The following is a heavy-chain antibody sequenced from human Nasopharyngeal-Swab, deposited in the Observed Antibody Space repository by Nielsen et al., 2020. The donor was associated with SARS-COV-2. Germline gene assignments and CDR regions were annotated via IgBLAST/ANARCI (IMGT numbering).Heavy chain of an antibody. CDR2: IYYSGST. V-gene: IGHV4-61*01. CDR3: ARGAPSIAVSY. D-gene: IGHD6-19*01. J-gene: IGHJ4*02. CDR1: GGSVSSGSYY. Sequence: SETLSLTCTVSGGSVSSGSYYWSWIRQPPGKGLEWIGYIYYSGSTNYNPSLKSRVTISVDTSKNQFSLKLSSVTAADTAVYYCARGAPSIAVSYWGQGTLVTVSS.